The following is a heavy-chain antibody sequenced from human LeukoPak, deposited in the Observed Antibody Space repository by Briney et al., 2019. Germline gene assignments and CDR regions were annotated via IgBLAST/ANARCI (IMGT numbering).Heavy chain of an antibody. CDR3: AKSGGYGLIDY. D-gene: IGHD1-26*01. CDR2: IYYSGNT. V-gene: IGHV4-39*01. Sequence: SETLSLTCTVSGVSISGSGYYSGWIRQPPGKGLEWIGNIYYSGNTYYNASLESRVTISVDTSKNEFSLRLNSVTAADTAMYYCAKSGGYGLIDYWGQGTLVTVSS. J-gene: IGHJ4*02. CDR1: GVSISGSGYY.